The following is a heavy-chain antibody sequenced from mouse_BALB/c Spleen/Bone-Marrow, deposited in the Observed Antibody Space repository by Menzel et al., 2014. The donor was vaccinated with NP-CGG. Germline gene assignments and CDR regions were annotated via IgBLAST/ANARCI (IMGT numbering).Heavy chain of an antibody. CDR2: ISTYYGDA. J-gene: IGHJ3*01. V-gene: IGHV1S137*01. CDR3: ARDYDYGFAY. D-gene: IGHD2-4*01. Sequence: LQESGAELVRPGVSVKISCKGSGYTLTDYAMHWVKQSHAKSLEWIGVISTYYGDASYNQKFKGKATMTVDKSSSTAYMELARLTSEDSAIYYCARDYDYGFAYWGQGTLVTVSA. CDR1: GYTLTDYA.